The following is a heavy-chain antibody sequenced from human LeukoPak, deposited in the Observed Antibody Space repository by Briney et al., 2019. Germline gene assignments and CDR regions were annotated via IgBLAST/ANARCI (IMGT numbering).Heavy chain of an antibody. D-gene: IGHD2-15*01. CDR1: GFTFSSYE. J-gene: IGHJ4*02. Sequence: GGSLRLSCAASGFTFSSYEVNWVRQAPGKGLEWVSYISSSGTTIYYADSVKGRFTISRDNAKNSMYLQMNSLRAEDTAVYYCARTPYCSGGSCYSYVDYWGQGTLVTVSS. CDR3: ARTPYCSGGSCYSYVDY. CDR2: ISSSGTTI. V-gene: IGHV3-48*03.